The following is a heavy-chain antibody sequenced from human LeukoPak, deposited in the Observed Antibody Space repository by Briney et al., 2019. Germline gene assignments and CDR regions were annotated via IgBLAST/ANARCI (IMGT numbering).Heavy chain of an antibody. J-gene: IGHJ3*02. CDR3: ARDRSRDAFDI. CDR2: INPSGGST. CDR1: GYTFTSYY. V-gene: IGHV1-46*01. D-gene: IGHD2-15*01. Sequence: ASVKVSCKASGYTFTSYYMHWVRQAPGQGLEWMGIINPSGGSTSYAQKFQGRVTMTRDTSTSTVYMELSSLRSEDTALYYCARDRSRDAFDIWGQGTMVTVSS.